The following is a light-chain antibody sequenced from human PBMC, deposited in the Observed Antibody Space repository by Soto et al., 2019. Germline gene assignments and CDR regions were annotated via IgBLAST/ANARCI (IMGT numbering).Light chain of an antibody. Sequence: DIQMTQSPSSLSASVGDRVTITCRAKESVSSYVNWYQQKPGKAPKLLIYAASSLQSGVPARFSGSGSVTDFTLTSSGLQPEEFATYYCQQSYSKWTGGQGTKVEIK. CDR3: QQSYSKWT. CDR1: ESVSSY. CDR2: AAS. J-gene: IGKJ1*01. V-gene: IGKV1-39*01.